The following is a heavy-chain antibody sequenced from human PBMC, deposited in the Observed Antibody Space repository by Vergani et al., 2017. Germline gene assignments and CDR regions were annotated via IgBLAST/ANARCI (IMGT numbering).Heavy chain of an antibody. D-gene: IGHD3-10*01. CDR3: ASVDLHGSGSYYLDY. J-gene: IGHJ4*02. CDR2: IIPIFGTA. CDR1: GGTFSSYA. Sequence: QVQLVQSGAEVKKPGSSVKVSCKASGGTFSSYAISWVRQAPGQGLEWMGGIIPIFGTANYAQKFQGRVTITADESTSTAYMELSSLRFEDTAVYYCASVDLHGSGSYYLDYWGQGTLVTVSS. V-gene: IGHV1-69*01.